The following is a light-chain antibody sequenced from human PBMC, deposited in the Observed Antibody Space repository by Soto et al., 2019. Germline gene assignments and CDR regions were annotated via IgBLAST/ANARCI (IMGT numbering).Light chain of an antibody. Sequence: EIVLTQSPGTLSLSPGERATLSCRASQSVSSSYLAWFQQKPGQAPRVLIYGASSRATGIPDRFSGSGSGTDFTLTISRLEPEDFEVYYCQHYKTFGQGTKVEIK. V-gene: IGKV3-20*01. CDR3: QHYKT. CDR2: GAS. CDR1: QSVSSSY. J-gene: IGKJ1*01.